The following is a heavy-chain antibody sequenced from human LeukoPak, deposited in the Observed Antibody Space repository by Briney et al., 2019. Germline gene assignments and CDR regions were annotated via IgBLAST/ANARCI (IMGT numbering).Heavy chain of an antibody. V-gene: IGHV3-53*01. D-gene: IGHD2-2*01. J-gene: IGHJ4*02. CDR2: IYSGGST. CDR1: GFTFSAYA. CDR3: ARGEEYCSSTSCYLDY. Sequence: GGSLRLSCAASGFTFSAYAMSWVRQAPGKGLEWVSIIYSGGSTCYADSVKGRFTISRDNSKNTLYLQMNSLRAEDTAVYYCARGEEYCSSTSCYLDYWGQGTLVTVSS.